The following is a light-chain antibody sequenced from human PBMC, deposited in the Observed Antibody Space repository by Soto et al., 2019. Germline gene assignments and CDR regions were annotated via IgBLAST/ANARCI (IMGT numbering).Light chain of an antibody. J-gene: IGLJ1*01. Sequence: QSVLTQPASVSGSPGQSITISCTGTNNDVGGYNYVSWYQHHPGKAPKLIIYEVSNRPSGVSGRFSGSKSGNTASLTISGLQADDEADYYCSSYSSSSPCVFGTGTKSPS. CDR3: SSYSSSSPCV. CDR1: NNDVGGYNY. V-gene: IGLV2-14*01. CDR2: EVS.